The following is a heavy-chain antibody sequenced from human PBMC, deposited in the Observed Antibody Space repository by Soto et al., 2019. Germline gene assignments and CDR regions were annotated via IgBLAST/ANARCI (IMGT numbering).Heavy chain of an antibody. CDR1: GFTFSSYA. CDR2: ISYDGSNK. J-gene: IGHJ5*02. Sequence: ESGGGVVQPGRSLRLSCAASGFTFSSYAMHWVRQAPGKGLEWVAVISYDGSNKYYADSVKGRFTISRDNSKNTLYLQMNSLRAEDTAVYYCARDALLGLDPWGQGTLVTVSS. V-gene: IGHV3-30-3*01. CDR3: ARDALLGLDP.